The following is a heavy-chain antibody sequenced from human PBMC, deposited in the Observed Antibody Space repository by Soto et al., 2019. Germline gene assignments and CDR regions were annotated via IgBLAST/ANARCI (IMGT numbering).Heavy chain of an antibody. CDR2: INSDGSST. V-gene: IGHV3-74*01. J-gene: IGHJ6*03. D-gene: IGHD3-3*01. Sequence: GGSLRLSCAASGFTFSSYWMHWVRQAPGKGLVWVSRINSDGSSTSYADSVKGRFTISRDNAKNTLYLQMNSLRAEDTAVYYCARPSSWRYDFWSGYPNYYYYMDVWGKGTTVTVSS. CDR1: GFTFSSYW. CDR3: ARPSSWRYDFWSGYPNYYYYMDV.